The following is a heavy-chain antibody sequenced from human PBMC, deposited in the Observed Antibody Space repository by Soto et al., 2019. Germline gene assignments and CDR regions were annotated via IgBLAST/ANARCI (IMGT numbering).Heavy chain of an antibody. CDR1: GYTFTSYG. CDR3: ARLGAGHCSSTSCYGGSYYYYYYYYMDV. CDR2: ISAYNGNT. D-gene: IGHD2-2*01. J-gene: IGHJ6*03. V-gene: IGHV1-18*01. Sequence: ASVKVSCKASGYTFTSYGISWVRQAPGQGLEWMGWISAYNGNTNYAQKLQGRVTMTTDTSTSTAYMELRSLRSDDTAVYYCARLGAGHCSSTSCYGGSYYYYYYYYMDVWGKGTTVTVSS.